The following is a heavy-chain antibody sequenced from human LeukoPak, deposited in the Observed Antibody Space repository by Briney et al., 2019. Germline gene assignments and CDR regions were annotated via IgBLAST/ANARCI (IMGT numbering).Heavy chain of an antibody. V-gene: IGHV4-39*01. CDR1: GGSISSYY. J-gene: IGHJ4*02. Sequence: SETLSLTCTVSGGSISSYYWGWIRQPPGKGLEWIGSIYYSGSTYYNPSLKSRVTISVDTSKNQFSLKLSSVTAADTAVYYCARQPALYCSGGSCYPFDYWGQGTLVTVSS. D-gene: IGHD2-15*01. CDR2: IYYSGST. CDR3: ARQPALYCSGGSCYPFDY.